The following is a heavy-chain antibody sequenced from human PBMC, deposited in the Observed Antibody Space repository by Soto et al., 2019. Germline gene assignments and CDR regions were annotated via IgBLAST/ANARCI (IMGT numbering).Heavy chain of an antibody. D-gene: IGHD3-22*01. CDR3: ATYYDTGFDP. CDR2: IKVDSGYT. Sequence: QLQLVQSAAEVKKPGASVRVSCKAYGYPFIKYGISWIRQAPEQGLEWMGWIKVDSGYTNYAQKFQGRVTMTADTSSDTAFMELRSLRRDDTAVYFWATYYDTGFDPGGQGTLVSVSS. CDR1: GYPFIKYG. V-gene: IGHV1-18*04. J-gene: IGHJ5*02.